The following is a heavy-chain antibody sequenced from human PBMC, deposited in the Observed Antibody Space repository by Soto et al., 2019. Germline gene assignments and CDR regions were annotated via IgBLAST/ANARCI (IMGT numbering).Heavy chain of an antibody. D-gene: IGHD2-15*01. V-gene: IGHV3-21*01. J-gene: IGHJ6*02. CDR1: GFTFSSYS. CDR3: ARVCSGGSCLTAYGMDV. Sequence: GSLRLSCAASGFTFSSYSMNWVRQAPGKGLEWVSSISSSSSYIYYADSVKGRFTISRDNAKNSLYLQMNSLRAEDTAVYYCARVCSGGSCLTAYGMDVWGQGTTVTVSS. CDR2: ISSSSSYI.